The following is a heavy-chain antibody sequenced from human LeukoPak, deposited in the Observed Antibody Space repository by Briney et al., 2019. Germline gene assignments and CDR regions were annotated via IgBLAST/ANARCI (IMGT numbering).Heavy chain of an antibody. CDR2: INHSGST. CDR3: ARSTIAVAGTPFGY. V-gene: IGHV4-34*01. D-gene: IGHD6-19*01. Sequence: SETLSLTCAVYGGSFSGYYWSWIRQPPGKGLEWIGEINHSGSTNYNPSLKSRVTISVDTSKNQFSLKLSSVTAADTAVYYCARSTIAVAGTPFGYWGQGTLVTVSS. CDR1: GGSFSGYY. J-gene: IGHJ4*02.